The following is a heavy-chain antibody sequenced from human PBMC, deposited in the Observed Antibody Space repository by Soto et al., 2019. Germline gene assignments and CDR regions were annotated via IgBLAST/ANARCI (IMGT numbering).Heavy chain of an antibody. D-gene: IGHD2-15*01. CDR2: IIPIFGTA. V-gene: IGHV1-69*13. CDR1: GGTFSSYA. Sequence: SVKVSCKASGGTFSSYAISWVRQAPGQGLEWMRGIIPIFGTANYAQKFQGRVTITADESTSTAYMELSSLRSEDTAVYYCASRYCSGGSCYSGPGAEYFQHWGQGTLVTVSS. CDR3: ASRYCSGGSCYSGPGAEYFQH. J-gene: IGHJ1*01.